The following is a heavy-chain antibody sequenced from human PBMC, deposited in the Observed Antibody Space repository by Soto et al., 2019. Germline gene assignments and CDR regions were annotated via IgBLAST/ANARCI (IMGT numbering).Heavy chain of an antibody. CDR3: TTDSYSTIIIVRFDY. V-gene: IGHV3-15*07. Sequence: EVQLVESGGGLVQPGGSLRLSCAASGFTFTNAWINWVRQAPEKGLEWVGRIKSKTDGGTTDYAEPVKGRFAISRDDSNNMVYLQMNSLKIEDTAVYYCTTDSYSTIIIVRFDYWGHGTLVTVSS. J-gene: IGHJ4*01. CDR2: IKSKTDGGTT. CDR1: GFTFTNAW. D-gene: IGHD3-22*01.